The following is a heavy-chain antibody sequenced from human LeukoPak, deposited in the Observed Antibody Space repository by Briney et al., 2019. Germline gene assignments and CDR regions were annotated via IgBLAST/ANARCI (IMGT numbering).Heavy chain of an antibody. Sequence: GGSLRLSCAASGFTFSRYSMNWVRQAPGKGLEWVSYIRSGGSITRYADYVKGRFTISRDNAKNSLYLQMNSLRAEDTAVYYCARVICSGYYQIDYWGQGTLVTVSP. CDR2: IRSGGSIT. D-gene: IGHD3-22*01. J-gene: IGHJ4*02. V-gene: IGHV3-48*01. CDR1: GFTFSRYS. CDR3: ARVICSGYYQIDY.